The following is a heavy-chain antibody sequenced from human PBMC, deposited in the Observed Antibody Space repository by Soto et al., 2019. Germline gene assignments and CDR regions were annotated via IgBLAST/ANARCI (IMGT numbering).Heavy chain of an antibody. D-gene: IGHD6-13*01. Sequence: GGSLRLSCAASGFTFSSYSMNWVRQAPGKGLEWVSSISSSSSYIYYADSVKGRFTISRDNAKNSLYLQMNSLRAEDTAVYYCARAVDSSSWRDAFDIWGQGTMVTVS. J-gene: IGHJ3*02. V-gene: IGHV3-21*01. CDR2: ISSSSSYI. CDR3: ARAVDSSSWRDAFDI. CDR1: GFTFSSYS.